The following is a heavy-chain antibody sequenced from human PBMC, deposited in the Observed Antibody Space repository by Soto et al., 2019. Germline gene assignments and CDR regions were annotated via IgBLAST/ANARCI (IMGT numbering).Heavy chain of an antibody. D-gene: IGHD3-22*01. Sequence: GGSLRLSCAASGFSFSSYWMSWVRQAPGKGLEWVANIKQDGSEEYYVDSVKGRFTISRDNAENSLYLQVNSLRADDTAVYYYVSDQNSNGYAVFNHWGQGTQVTVSS. V-gene: IGHV3-7*04. J-gene: IGHJ4*02. CDR3: VSDQNSNGYAVFNH. CDR2: IKQDGSEE. CDR1: GFSFSSYW.